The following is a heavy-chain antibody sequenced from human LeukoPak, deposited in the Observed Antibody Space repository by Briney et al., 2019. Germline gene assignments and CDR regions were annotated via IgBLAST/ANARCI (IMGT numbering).Heavy chain of an antibody. CDR2: IYTSGST. CDR1: GGSISRYY. J-gene: IGHJ6*03. CDR3: ARDRHYYYFMDV. Sequence: SETLSLTCTVSGGSISRYYWSWIRQPAGKGLEWIGRIYTSGSTNYNPSLKSRVTMSVDTPKNQFSLKLSSVTAADTAVYYCARDRHYYYFMDVWGKGTTVTVSS. V-gene: IGHV4-4*07.